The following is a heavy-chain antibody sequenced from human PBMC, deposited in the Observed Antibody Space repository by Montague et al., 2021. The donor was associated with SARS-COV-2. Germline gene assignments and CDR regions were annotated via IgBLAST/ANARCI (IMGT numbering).Heavy chain of an antibody. CDR1: GGSISSYY. CDR3: AREGGITIFGVVIGSPYYYYRDV. D-gene: IGHD3-3*01. CDR2: IYTSGST. J-gene: IGHJ6*03. Sequence: SETLSLTCTVSGGSISSYYWSWIRQPAGKGLEWIGRIYTSGSTNYNPSLKSRVTMSVDTSKNQFSLKLSSVTAADTAVYYCAREGGITIFGVVIGSPYYYYRDVGGKGTTGTGSS. V-gene: IGHV4-4*07.